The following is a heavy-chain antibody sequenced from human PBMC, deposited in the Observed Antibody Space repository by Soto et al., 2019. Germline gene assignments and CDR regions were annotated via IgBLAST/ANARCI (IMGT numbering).Heavy chain of an antibody. CDR1: GFTFSSYG. Sequence: QVQLVESGGGVVQPGRSLRLSCAASGFTFSSYGMHWVRQAPGKGLEWVAVIWYDGSNKYYADSVKGRFTISRDNSKNTLYLQMNSLRAEDTAVYYCARDLPPYSSRWYVNYWGQGTLVTVSS. CDR3: ARDLPPYSSRWYVNY. D-gene: IGHD6-13*01. V-gene: IGHV3-33*01. J-gene: IGHJ4*02. CDR2: IWYDGSNK.